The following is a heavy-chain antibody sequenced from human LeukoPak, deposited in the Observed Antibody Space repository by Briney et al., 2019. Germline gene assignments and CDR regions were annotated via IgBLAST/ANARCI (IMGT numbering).Heavy chain of an antibody. CDR3: ARQPQWELRSGYFDY. CDR1: GYHFIDYW. D-gene: IGHD1-26*01. V-gene: IGHV5-51*01. J-gene: IGHJ4*02. CDR2: IYPGDSDT. Sequence: GESLKISCKGSGYHFIDYWIGWVRQMPGKGLEWMGIIYPGDSDTRYSPSFQGQVTISADKSISTAYLQWSSLKASDTAIYYCARQPQWELRSGYFDYWGQGTLVTVSS.